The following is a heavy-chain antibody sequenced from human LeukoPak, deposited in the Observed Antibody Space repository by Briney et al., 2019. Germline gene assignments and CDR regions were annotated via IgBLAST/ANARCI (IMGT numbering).Heavy chain of an antibody. CDR2: IYYSGST. J-gene: IGHJ6*03. CDR1: GGSISSYY. V-gene: IGHV4-59*01. Sequence: PSGTLPLTCTVSGGSISSYYWSWIRQPPGKGLEWIGYIYYSGSTNYNPSLKSRVTISVDTSKNQFSLKLSSVTAADTAVYYCARGYYYYMDVWGKGTTVTVSS. CDR3: ARGYYYYMDV.